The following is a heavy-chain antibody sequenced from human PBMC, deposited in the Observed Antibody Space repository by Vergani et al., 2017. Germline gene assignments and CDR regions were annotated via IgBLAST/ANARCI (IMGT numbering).Heavy chain of an antibody. Sequence: QLPLQESGPGLVKPSETPSLTCTVSGGPITRSRYYWGWTRHPPGKGLEWIGYIYHSGGAYYNPSLKGRVTISVDTSKNQFSLEVTSVTAADTAIYFCARTESFILRYFRCAFWGQGTLVNVSS. CDR2: IYHSGGA. CDR3: ARTESFILRYFRCAF. J-gene: IGHJ4*01. CDR1: GGPITRSRYY. V-gene: IGHV4-39*05. D-gene: IGHD3-9*01.